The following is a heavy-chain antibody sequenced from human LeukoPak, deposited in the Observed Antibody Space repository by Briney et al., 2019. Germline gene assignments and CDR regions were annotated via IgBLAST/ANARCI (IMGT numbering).Heavy chain of an antibody. CDR1: GYSFTNYW. Sequence: GESLKISCQGSGYSFTNYWIGWVRHMPGRGLDWMAIVYPGDSHTKYNPSFQGQVTISADKSSSTAYLQWISLRASDTAIYYCARDYTRSSPFDYWGQGTLVTVSS. CDR2: VYPGDSHT. CDR3: ARDYTRSSPFDY. D-gene: IGHD2-2*02. V-gene: IGHV5-51*01. J-gene: IGHJ4*02.